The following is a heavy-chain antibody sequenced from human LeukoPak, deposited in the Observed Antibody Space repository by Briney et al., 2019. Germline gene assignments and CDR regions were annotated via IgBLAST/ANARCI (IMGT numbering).Heavy chain of an antibody. CDR2: IDASGTSI. J-gene: IGHJ4*02. V-gene: IGHV3-21*01. D-gene: IGHD6-13*01. CDR1: GFTFSTYA. CDR3: ATRYCSTTTCDAIHY. Sequence: GSLRLSCAASGFTFSTYAMNWVRQTPGKGLEWVSSIDASGTSIHHADSVKGRFAISRDNAESSLYLQMNSLRAEDTAVYYCATRYCSTTTCDAIHYWGQGTLVTVSS.